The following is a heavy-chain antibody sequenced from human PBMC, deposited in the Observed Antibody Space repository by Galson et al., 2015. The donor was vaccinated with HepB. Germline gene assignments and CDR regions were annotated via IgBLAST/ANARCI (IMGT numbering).Heavy chain of an antibody. Sequence: VKVSCKASGYTFTSYGISWVRQAPGQGLEWMGGIIPIFGTANYAQKFQGRVTITADESTSTAYMELSSLRSEDTAVYYCARAYCSSTSCYYYYYMDVWGKGTTVTVSS. D-gene: IGHD2-2*01. CDR1: GYTFTSYG. V-gene: IGHV1-69*01. J-gene: IGHJ6*03. CDR2: IIPIFGTA. CDR3: ARAYCSSTSCYYYYYMDV.